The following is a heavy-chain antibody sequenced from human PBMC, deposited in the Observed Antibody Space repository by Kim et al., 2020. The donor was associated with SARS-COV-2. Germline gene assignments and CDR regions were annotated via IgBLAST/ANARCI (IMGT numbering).Heavy chain of an antibody. Sequence: GGSLRLSCAASGFTFSSYAMSWVRQAPGKGLEWVSAISGSGGSTYYADSVKGRFTISRDNSKNTLYLQMNSLRAEDTAVYYCAKEGYCSSTSCLPLYFDYWGQGTLVTVSS. CDR1: GFTFSSYA. V-gene: IGHV3-23*01. CDR3: AKEGYCSSTSCLPLYFDY. J-gene: IGHJ4*02. CDR2: ISGSGGST. D-gene: IGHD2-2*01.